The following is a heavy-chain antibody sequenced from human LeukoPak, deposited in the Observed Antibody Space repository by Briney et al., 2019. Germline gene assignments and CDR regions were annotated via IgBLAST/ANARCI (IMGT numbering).Heavy chain of an antibody. Sequence: GSLRLSCAASGFTFSSYSMNWVRQAPGKGLEWVSSISSSSSYIYYADSVKGRFTISRDNAKNSLYLQMNSLRAEDTAVYYCARDARGYSYDAFDIWGQGTMVTVSS. D-gene: IGHD5-18*01. CDR3: ARDARGYSYDAFDI. V-gene: IGHV3-21*01. CDR1: GFTFSSYS. J-gene: IGHJ3*02. CDR2: ISSSSSYI.